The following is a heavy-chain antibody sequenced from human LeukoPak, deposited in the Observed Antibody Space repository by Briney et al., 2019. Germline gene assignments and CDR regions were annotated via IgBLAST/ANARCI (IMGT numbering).Heavy chain of an antibody. CDR3: ARGPRFGELLWHWFDP. V-gene: IGHV4-34*01. CDR1: GGSFSGYY. J-gene: IGHJ5*02. Sequence: SETLSLTCAVYGGSFSGYYWSWIRQPPGKGLEWIGSMYHSGSTYYNPPLKSRVTISEDMSKNQFSLKLRSVTAADTAVYYCARGPRFGELLWHWFDPWGQGTLVTVSS. D-gene: IGHD3-10*01. CDR2: MYHSGST.